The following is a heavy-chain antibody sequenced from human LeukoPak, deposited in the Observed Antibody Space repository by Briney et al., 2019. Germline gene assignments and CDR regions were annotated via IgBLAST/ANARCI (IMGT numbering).Heavy chain of an antibody. D-gene: IGHD6-13*01. Sequence: PSETLSLTCTVSGGSISTYYWSWIRQPPRRGLEWIGYIYYSGSTNYNPSLKSRVTISVDTSKNQFSLKLSSVTAADTAVYYCARRSSSFDYWGQGTLVTVSS. CDR3: ARRSSSFDY. CDR2: IYYSGST. J-gene: IGHJ4*02. CDR1: GGSISTYY. V-gene: IGHV4-59*01.